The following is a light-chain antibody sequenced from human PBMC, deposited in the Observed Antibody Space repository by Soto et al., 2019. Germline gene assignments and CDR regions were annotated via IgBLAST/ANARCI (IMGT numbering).Light chain of an antibody. CDR3: QNYNGAPWT. Sequence: DIQLTQSPSSLSASVGDRVTITCRATQDISTYLVWYQQKPGTVPKLLIFAASTLQPGVPPRFSGSGSGTDFTLTISRLQPEDVATYYCQNYNGAPWTFGQGTKVEIK. CDR1: QDISTY. J-gene: IGKJ1*01. CDR2: AAS. V-gene: IGKV1-27*01.